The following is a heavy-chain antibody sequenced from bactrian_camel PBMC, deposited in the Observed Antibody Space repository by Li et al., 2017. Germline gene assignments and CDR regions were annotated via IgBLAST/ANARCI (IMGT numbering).Heavy chain of an antibody. J-gene: IGHJ6*01. CDR3: ATRRYARPCEDWAGFGY. D-gene: IGHD1*01. Sequence: QLVASGGGSVQAGGSLRLSCAASGYDYSPNYMVVGWFRQGPGKEREGLAVIYTGAGNTFSADSVKGRFTISQDSDMITLYLQMDDLYPEDTAMYYCATRRYARPCEDWAGFGYWDQGTQVTVS. CDR2: IYTGAGNT. CDR1: GYDYSPNY. V-gene: IGHV3S28*01.